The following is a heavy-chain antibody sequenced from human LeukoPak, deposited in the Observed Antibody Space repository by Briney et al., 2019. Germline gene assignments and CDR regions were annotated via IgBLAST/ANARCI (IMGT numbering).Heavy chain of an antibody. J-gene: IGHJ4*02. CDR2: ISYDGSNK. CDR1: GFTFSSYG. D-gene: IGHD2-2*01. Sequence: GGSLRLSCAASGFTFSSYGMSWVRQAPGKGLEWVAVISYDGSNKYYADSVKGRFTISRDNSKNTLYLQMNSLRVEDTAVYYCAKDPEYQLLFDYWGQGTLVTVSS. CDR3: AKDPEYQLLFDY. V-gene: IGHV3-30*18.